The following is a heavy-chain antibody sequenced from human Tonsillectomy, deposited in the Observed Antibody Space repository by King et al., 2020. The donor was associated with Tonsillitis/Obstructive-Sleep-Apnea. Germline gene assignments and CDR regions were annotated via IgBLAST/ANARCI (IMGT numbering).Heavy chain of an antibody. CDR3: ARGEYGITSTATWYYYMDV. D-gene: IGHD6-13*01. Sequence: VQLVESGGGLVKPGGSLRLSCEASGFIFSDYYMNWIRQAPGKGLESVSYISRSGNTIYYADSVKGRFTISRDNAKNSLHLQMNSLRAEDTAVYYCARGEYGITSTATWYYYMDVWGKGTTVIVSS. CDR2: ISRSGNTI. V-gene: IGHV3-11*01. J-gene: IGHJ6*03. CDR1: GFIFSDYY.